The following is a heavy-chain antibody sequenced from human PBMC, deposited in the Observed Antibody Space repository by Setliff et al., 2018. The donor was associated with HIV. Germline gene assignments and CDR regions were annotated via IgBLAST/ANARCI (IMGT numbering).Heavy chain of an antibody. D-gene: IGHD2-2*01. V-gene: IGHV3-49*04. CDR1: GFTFGDYT. J-gene: IGHJ4*02. CDR3: TRVGPSSQPHYY. Sequence: PGGSLRLSCTVSGFTFGDYTMSWVRQAPGKGLEWVGFIRSKTYGGTTEYAASVKGRFTISRDDSKSIAYLQMNSLKTEDTAVYYCTRVGPSSQPHYYWGQGALVTVSS. CDR2: IRSKTYGGTT.